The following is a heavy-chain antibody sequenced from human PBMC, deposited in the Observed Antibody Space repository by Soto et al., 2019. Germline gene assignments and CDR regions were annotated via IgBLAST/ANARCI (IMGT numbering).Heavy chain of an antibody. CDR1: GGSVNGYY. D-gene: IGHD3-3*01. Sequence: SETLSLTCAVYGGSVNGYYWNWIRQPPGKGLEWIGEINHTGGTHYNPSLKSRVTMSVDTSKNQFSLRLSSVTAADTAIYCCATRITVFGLLIPPFDPWGQGTQVTVSS. CDR2: INHTGGT. J-gene: IGHJ5*02. V-gene: IGHV4-34*01. CDR3: ATRITVFGLLIPPFDP.